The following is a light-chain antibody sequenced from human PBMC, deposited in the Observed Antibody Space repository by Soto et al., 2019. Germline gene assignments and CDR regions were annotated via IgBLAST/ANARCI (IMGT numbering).Light chain of an antibody. CDR1: SSDVGTYNY. CDR2: DVS. Sequence: QSALTQPASVSGSPGQSITISCTGTSSDVGTYNYVSWYQQHPGKAPKVMIYDVSTRPSGVSNRFSGSKSGNTASLTISGLQAEDVADYYCSSYTGSSTSVIFGGGTKLTVL. J-gene: IGLJ2*01. CDR3: SSYTGSSTSVI. V-gene: IGLV2-14*03.